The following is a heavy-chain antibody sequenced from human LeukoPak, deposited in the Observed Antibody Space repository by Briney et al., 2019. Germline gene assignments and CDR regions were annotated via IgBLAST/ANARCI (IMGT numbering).Heavy chain of an antibody. V-gene: IGHV3-23*01. CDR2: ISGSGGTT. J-gene: IGHJ4*02. CDR1: GFTFSSYA. Sequence: GGSLRLSCAASGFTFSSYAMSWVRQAPGKGLEWVSAISGSGGTTYYADSVKGRFTVSRDDSKNTLYLQMNSLRAEDTAVYFCAKDQGPCSSASCYFDYWGQGTLVTVSS. CDR3: AKDQGPCSSASCYFDY. D-gene: IGHD2-2*01.